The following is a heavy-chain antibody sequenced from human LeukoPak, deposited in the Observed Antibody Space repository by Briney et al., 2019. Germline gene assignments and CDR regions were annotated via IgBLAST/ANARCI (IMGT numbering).Heavy chain of an antibody. V-gene: IGHV3-48*01. D-gene: IGHD1-26*01. Sequence: GGSLRLSCAASGFTFSGYSMNWVRQAPGKGLEWVSYITSSSSAIYYADSVKGRFTISRDNARNSLYLQMNSLRAEDTAVYYCARVRGSYHFDYWGQGTLVTVSS. J-gene: IGHJ4*02. CDR2: ITSSSSAI. CDR3: ARVRGSYHFDY. CDR1: GFTFSGYS.